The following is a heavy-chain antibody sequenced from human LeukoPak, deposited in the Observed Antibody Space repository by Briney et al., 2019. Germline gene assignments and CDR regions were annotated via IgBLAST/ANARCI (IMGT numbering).Heavy chain of an antibody. V-gene: IGHV4-59*08. CDR2: IYYSGST. D-gene: IGHD6-19*01. CDR1: GGSISRYY. CDR3: ARHSSGWHGGDY. Sequence: SETLSHTCTVSGGSISRYYWSWIRQPPGKGLEWIGYIYYSGSTNYNPSLKSRVTISVDTSKNQFSLKLSSVTAADTAVYYCARHSSGWHGGDYWGQGTLVTVSS. J-gene: IGHJ4*02.